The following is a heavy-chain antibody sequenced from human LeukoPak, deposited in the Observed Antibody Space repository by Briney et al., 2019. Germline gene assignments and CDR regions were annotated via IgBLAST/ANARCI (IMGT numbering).Heavy chain of an antibody. CDR3: ARGSGSSWYFYFDY. J-gene: IGHJ4*02. Sequence: GGSLRLSCAASGFTFSNAWMSWVRQAPGKGLEWVGRIKSKTDGGTTDYAAPVKGRFTIPRDDSKNTLYLQMNSLRAEDTALYYCARGSGSSWYFYFDYWGQGTLVTVSS. CDR2: IKSKTDGGTT. V-gene: IGHV3-15*05. D-gene: IGHD6-13*01. CDR1: GFTFSNAW.